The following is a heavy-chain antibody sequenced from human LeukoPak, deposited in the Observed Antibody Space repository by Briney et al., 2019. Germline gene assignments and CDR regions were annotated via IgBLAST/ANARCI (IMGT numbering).Heavy chain of an antibody. V-gene: IGHV3-23*01. J-gene: IGHJ4*01. CDR1: GFTFSNSA. D-gene: IGHD6-19*01. CDR2: LSGSGITT. Sequence: GGSLRLSCAASGFTFSNSAMSWFRQAPGKGLEWVSTLSGSGITTYYADSVKGRFTISRDNSKNTLYLQMNSLRADDTAVYYCAKGIYSSGWSYFDYWGHGTLVTVSS. CDR3: AKGIYSSGWSYFDY.